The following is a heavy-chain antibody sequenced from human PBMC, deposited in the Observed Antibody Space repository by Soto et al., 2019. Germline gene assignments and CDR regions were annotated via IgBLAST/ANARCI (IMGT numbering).Heavy chain of an antibody. J-gene: IGHJ6*02. V-gene: IGHV4-59*01. CDR2: IYYSGST. D-gene: IGHD6-13*01. CDR1: GGSLSRYY. CDR3: ARGGNRVYYYYGMDV. Sequence: SGTLSLTSTVSGGSLSRYYWSWVRPPPGKGLEWIGYIYYSGSTNYNPSLKSRVTISVDTSKNQFSLKLSSVTAADTAVYYCARGGNRVYYYYGMDVWGQGTTVTVSS.